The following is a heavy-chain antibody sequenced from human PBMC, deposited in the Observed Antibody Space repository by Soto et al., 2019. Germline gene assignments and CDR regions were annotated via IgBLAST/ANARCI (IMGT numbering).Heavy chain of an antibody. D-gene: IGHD7-27*01. Sequence: SGPTLVKPTQTLTLTCTFSGFSLSTSGVGVGWIRQPPGKALEWLALIYWNDDKRYSPSLKSRLTITKDTSKNQVVLTMTNMDPVDTATYYCAHRLVPLTGESRGAFDIWGQGTMVTVSS. J-gene: IGHJ3*02. CDR3: AHRLVPLTGESRGAFDI. V-gene: IGHV2-5*01. CDR2: IYWNDDK. CDR1: GFSLSTSGVG.